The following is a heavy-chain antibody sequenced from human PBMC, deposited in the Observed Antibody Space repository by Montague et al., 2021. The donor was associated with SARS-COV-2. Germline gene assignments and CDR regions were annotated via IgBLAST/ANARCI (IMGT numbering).Heavy chain of an antibody. CDR1: GDSVNSGDYY. Sequence: SETLSLTCTVSGDSVNSGDYYWSWIRQRPGKGLEWIGYIYYTGDTDYNPSLKSRVTISIDTSKNQFSLKLSSVTAADTAVYYCARVGRQQLVRLSGMDVWGQGTTATVSS. CDR3: ARVGRQQLVRLSGMDV. V-gene: IGHV4-61*08. D-gene: IGHD6-13*01. CDR2: IYYTGDT. J-gene: IGHJ6*02.